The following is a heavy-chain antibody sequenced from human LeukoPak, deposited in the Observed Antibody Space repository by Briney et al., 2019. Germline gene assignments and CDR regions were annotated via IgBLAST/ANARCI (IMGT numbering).Heavy chain of an antibody. CDR1: GFTFSSYE. CDR3: AKEGDYYGSGSYRDGFDS. D-gene: IGHD3-10*01. Sequence: GGSLRLSCAASGFTFSSYEMNWVRQAPGKGLEWVSSISRSGSTKYYADSVKGRFTISRDSFKNTLYLQMNSLRPEDTAVYYCAKEGDYYGSGSYRDGFDSWGQGTRATVSS. CDR2: ISRSGSTK. V-gene: IGHV3-48*03. J-gene: IGHJ3*02.